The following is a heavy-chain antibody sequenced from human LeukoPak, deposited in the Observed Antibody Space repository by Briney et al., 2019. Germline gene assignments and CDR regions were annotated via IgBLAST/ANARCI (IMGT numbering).Heavy chain of an antibody. V-gene: IGHV1-8*01. Sequence: ASVKVSCKASGYTFTSYDINWVRQATGQGLEWMGWMNPKSGNKGYAQKFQGRVTMTRNTSISTAYMELSSLRSEDTAVYYCARELSSSWYGSDYWGQGTLVTVSS. J-gene: IGHJ4*02. CDR2: MNPKSGNK. CDR1: GYTFTSYD. D-gene: IGHD6-13*01. CDR3: ARELSSSWYGSDY.